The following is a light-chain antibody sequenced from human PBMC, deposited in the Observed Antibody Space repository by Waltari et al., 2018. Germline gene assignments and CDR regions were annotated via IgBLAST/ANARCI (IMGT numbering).Light chain of an antibody. V-gene: IGKV1-8*01. J-gene: IGKJ4*01. CDR3: QQYYSYPPG. CDR2: AAS. Sequence: AIRITQSPSSLSASTGDRVTINCRASQGISSYLAWYQQKPGKAPKLLIYAASTLQSGVPSRFSGSGSGTDFTLTISCLQSEDFATYYCQQYYSYPPGFGGGTKVEIK. CDR1: QGISSY.